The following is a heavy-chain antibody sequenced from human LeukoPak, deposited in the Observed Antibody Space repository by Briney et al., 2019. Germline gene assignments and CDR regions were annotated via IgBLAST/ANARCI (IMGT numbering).Heavy chain of an antibody. V-gene: IGHV4-59*02. CDR3: ARIDYGDYNFYYYYMDV. CDR1: GDSVSSYY. J-gene: IGHJ6*03. CDR2: ISSGDT. D-gene: IGHD4-17*01. Sequence: SETLSLTCSVSGDSVSSYYWSWIRQPPGKGLEWIGYISSGDTNYNPSLKSRVTISVDTSKNQFSLRLNSVTAADTAVYYCARIDYGDYNFYYYYMDVWGKGTTVTVS.